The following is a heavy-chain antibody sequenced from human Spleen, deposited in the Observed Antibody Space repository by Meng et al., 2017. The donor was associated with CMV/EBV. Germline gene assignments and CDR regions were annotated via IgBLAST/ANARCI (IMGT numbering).Heavy chain of an antibody. CDR1: GFTFSSYW. V-gene: IGHV3-21*01. J-gene: IGHJ4*02. D-gene: IGHD5-24*01. CDR2: ISSSYTYI. Sequence: GESLKISCAASGFTFSSYWMSWVRQAPGKGLEWVSYISSSYTYIYYADSLKGRFTISRDNAKNSLYLQMNSLRAEDTAVYYCARAGRDGYTSWYWGQGTLVTVSS. CDR3: ARAGRDGYTSWY.